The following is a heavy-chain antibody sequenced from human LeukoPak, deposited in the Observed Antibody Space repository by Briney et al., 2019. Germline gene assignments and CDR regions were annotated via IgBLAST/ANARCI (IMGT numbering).Heavy chain of an antibody. CDR2: ILYDGSNK. D-gene: IGHD2-15*01. CDR1: GFTFSSYA. Sequence: GSLRLSCAASGFTFSSYAMHWVRQAPGKGLEWVAVILYDGSNKYYADSVKGRFTISRDNSKNTLYLQMNSLRAEDTAVYYCASLMLGYCSGGSCYSDAFDVWGQGTMLTVSS. CDR3: ASLMLGYCSGGSCYSDAFDV. J-gene: IGHJ3*01. V-gene: IGHV3-30*04.